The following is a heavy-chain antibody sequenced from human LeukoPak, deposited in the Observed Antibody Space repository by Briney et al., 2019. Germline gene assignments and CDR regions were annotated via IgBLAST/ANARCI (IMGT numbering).Heavy chain of an antibody. CDR3: ARVRAHDYDTSGEHALDY. V-gene: IGHV3-30*04. Sequence: GGSLRLSCAASGFSFSSHAMHWVRQAPGKGLEWVAVISYNGRNKYVADSVKGRFTIARDNLRSRLYVQMNNLRVEDTAVYYCARVRAHDYDTSGEHALDYWGLGTLVTVSP. D-gene: IGHD3-22*01. CDR2: ISYNGRNK. CDR1: GFSFSSHA. J-gene: IGHJ4*02.